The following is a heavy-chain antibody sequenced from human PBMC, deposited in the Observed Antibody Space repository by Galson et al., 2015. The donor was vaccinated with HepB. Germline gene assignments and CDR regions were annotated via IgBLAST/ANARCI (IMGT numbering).Heavy chain of an antibody. D-gene: IGHD3-22*01. CDR2: ISGSGGST. CDR3: AKDGGGYYYSYDY. J-gene: IGHJ4*02. CDR1: GFTFSSYA. V-gene: IGHV3-23*01. Sequence: SLRLSCAASGFTFSSYAMSWVRQAPGKGLEWVSAISGSGGSTYYADSVKGRFTISRDNSKNTLYLQMNSLRAEDTAVYYCAKDGGGYYYSYDYWGQGTLVTVSS.